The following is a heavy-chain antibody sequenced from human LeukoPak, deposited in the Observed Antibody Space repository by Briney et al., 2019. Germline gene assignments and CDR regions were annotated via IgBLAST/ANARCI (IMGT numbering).Heavy chain of an antibody. CDR1: GYTFTSYG. CDR3: ARDLRMRYSSSWYSVAY. V-gene: IGHV1-18*01. D-gene: IGHD6-13*01. J-gene: IGHJ4*02. Sequence: ASVKVSCKASGYTFTSYGISWVRQAPGQGLEWMGWLSAYNGNTNYAQKFQGRVTMTTDTSTSTAYMELRSLRSDDTAVYYCARDLRMRYSSSWYSVAYWGQGTLVTVSS. CDR2: LSAYNGNT.